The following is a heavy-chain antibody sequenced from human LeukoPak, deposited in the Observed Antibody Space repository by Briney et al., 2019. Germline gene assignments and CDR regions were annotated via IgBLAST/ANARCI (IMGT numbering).Heavy chain of an antibody. CDR3: AREGTSSGWYPFDY. Sequence: GGSLRLSCAVSGFTISSNYMSWVRQAPGKGLEWVAVIYSGGSTYYTDSVKGRFTISRDNSKNTLFLQMNSLRAEDTAVYYCAREGTSSGWYPFDYWGQGTLVTVSS. CDR1: GFTISSNY. CDR2: IYSGGST. D-gene: IGHD6-19*01. V-gene: IGHV3-53*01. J-gene: IGHJ4*02.